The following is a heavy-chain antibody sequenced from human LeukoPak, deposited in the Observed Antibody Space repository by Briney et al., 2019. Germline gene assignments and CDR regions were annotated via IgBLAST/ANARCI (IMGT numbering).Heavy chain of an antibody. CDR2: IYYSGST. Sequence: PSETLSLTCTVSGGSISSYYWSWIRQPPGKGLEWIGYIYYSGSTNYNPSLKSRVTISVDTSKNQFSLKLSSVTAADTAVYYCARKGFYSSGWSPLYFDYWGQGTLVTVSS. V-gene: IGHV4-59*01. CDR3: ARKGFYSSGWSPLYFDY. D-gene: IGHD6-19*01. CDR1: GGSISSYY. J-gene: IGHJ4*02.